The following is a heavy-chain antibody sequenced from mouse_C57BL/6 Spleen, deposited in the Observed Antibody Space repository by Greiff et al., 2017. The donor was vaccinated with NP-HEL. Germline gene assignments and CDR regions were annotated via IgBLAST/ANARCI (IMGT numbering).Heavy chain of an antibody. CDR2: IDPSDSET. CDR3: ARAGNSRDAMDY. J-gene: IGHJ4*01. V-gene: IGHV1-52*01. CDR1: GYTFTSYW. D-gene: IGHD1-1*01. Sequence: QVQLQQPGAELVRPGSSVKLSCKASGYTFTSYWMHWVKQRPIQGLEWIGNIDPSDSETHYNQKFKDKATLTVDKSSSTAYMQLSSLTSEDSAVYYCARAGNSRDAMDYWGQGTSVTVSS.